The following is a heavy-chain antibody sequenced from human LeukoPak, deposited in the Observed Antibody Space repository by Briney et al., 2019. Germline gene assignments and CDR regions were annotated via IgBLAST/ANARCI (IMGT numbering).Heavy chain of an antibody. CDR3: AREGYSYGQSPYFDY. V-gene: IGHV3-21*01. D-gene: IGHD5-18*01. CDR1: GFTFSSYS. CDR2: ISSSSSYI. Sequence: PGGSLRLSCAASGFTFSSYSMNWVRQAPGKGLEWVSSISSSSSYIYYADSVKGRFTISRDNAKNSLYLQMNSLRAEDTAVYYCAREGYSYGQSPYFDYWGQGTLVTVPS. J-gene: IGHJ4*02.